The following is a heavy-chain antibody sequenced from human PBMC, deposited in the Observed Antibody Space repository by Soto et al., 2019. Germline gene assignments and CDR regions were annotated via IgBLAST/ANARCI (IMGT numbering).Heavy chain of an antibody. CDR1: GGTFSSDA. D-gene: IGHD6-13*01. CDR2: IIPIFGTA. Sequence: QVQLVQSGAEVKKPGSSVKVSCKASGGTFSSDAISWVRQAPGQGLEWMGGIIPIFGTANYAQKFQGRVKITADESTSTAYMELSRLRSEDTAVYYCASLLDDVRSSRQTQGYYYYGMDVWGQGTTVTVSS. CDR3: ASLLDDVRSSRQTQGYYYYGMDV. J-gene: IGHJ6*02. V-gene: IGHV1-69*01.